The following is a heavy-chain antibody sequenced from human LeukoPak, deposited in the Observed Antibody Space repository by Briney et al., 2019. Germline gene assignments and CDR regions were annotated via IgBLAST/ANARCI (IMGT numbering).Heavy chain of an antibody. Sequence: GGSLSFSGAASGFTFSGFWRNWPPQAPGKGLEWVASINHNGNVNYYVDSVKGRFTISRDNAKNSLYLQMSNLRAEDMAVYFCARGGGLDVWGQGATVTVSS. D-gene: IGHD3-16*01. J-gene: IGHJ6*02. V-gene: IGHV3-7*03. CDR1: GFTFSGFW. CDR2: INHNGNVN. CDR3: ARGGGLDV.